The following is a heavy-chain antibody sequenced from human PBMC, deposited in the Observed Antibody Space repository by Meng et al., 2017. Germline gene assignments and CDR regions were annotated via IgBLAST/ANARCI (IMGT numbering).Heavy chain of an antibody. CDR2: MSGSDDTT. D-gene: IGHD3-9*01. V-gene: IGHV3-23*01. Sequence: GGSLRLSCEASGFTFTNYAMGWVRQAPGKGLEWVSVMSGSDDTTHYADSVRGRFTISRDDSRSTLFLRMNSLGAEDAAVYYCARPQTYYDILTGYSRYYYGMDVWGQGTTVTVSS. CDR3: ARPQTYYDILTGYSRYYYGMDV. CDR1: GFTFTNYA. J-gene: IGHJ6*02.